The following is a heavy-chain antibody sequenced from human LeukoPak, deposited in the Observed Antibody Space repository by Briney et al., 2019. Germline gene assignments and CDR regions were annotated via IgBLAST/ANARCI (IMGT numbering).Heavy chain of an antibody. V-gene: IGHV3-66*01. J-gene: IGHJ4*02. Sequence: PGGSLRLSCAASGFTVSSNYMSWVRQAPGKGLEWVSVIYSGGSTYYADSVKGRFTISRDNSKNTLYLQMNSLRAEDTAVYYCARAPDILTGYNYWGQGTLVTVSS. CDR2: IYSGGST. CDR1: GFTVSSNY. CDR3: ARAPDILTGYNY. D-gene: IGHD3-9*01.